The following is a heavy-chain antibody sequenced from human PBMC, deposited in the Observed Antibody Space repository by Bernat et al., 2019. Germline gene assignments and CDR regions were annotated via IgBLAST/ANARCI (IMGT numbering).Heavy chain of an antibody. CDR3: ARGARLLWFRELSGVWFDP. CDR1: GGTFSSYA. V-gene: IGHV1-69*01. Sequence: QVQLVQSGAEVKKPGSSVKVSCKASGGTFSSYAISWVRQAPGQGLEWMGGIIPIFGTANYAQKFQGRVTITADESTSTAYMGLSSLRSEDTAVYYCARGARLLWFRELSGVWFDPWGQGTLVTVSS. D-gene: IGHD3-10*01. CDR2: IIPIFGTA. J-gene: IGHJ5*02.